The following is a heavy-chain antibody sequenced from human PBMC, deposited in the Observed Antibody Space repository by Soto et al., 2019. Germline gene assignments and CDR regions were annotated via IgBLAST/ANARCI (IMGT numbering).Heavy chain of an antibody. CDR1: GGSVSSGSYY. J-gene: IGHJ4*02. D-gene: IGHD5-12*01. CDR3: LTSIREATRDFDY. V-gene: IGHV4-61*01. CDR2: IYYSGST. Sequence: SETLSLTCTVSGGSVSSGSYYWSWIRQPPGKGLEWIGYIYYSGSTNYNPSLKSRVTISVDTSKNQFSLKLSSVTAADTAVYYCLTSIREATRDFDYWGQGTLVTV.